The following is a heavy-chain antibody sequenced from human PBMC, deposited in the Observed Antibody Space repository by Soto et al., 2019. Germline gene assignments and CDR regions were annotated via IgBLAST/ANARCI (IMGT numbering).Heavy chain of an antibody. CDR3: ARELLSFPFAL. CDR2: INHSGST. D-gene: IGHD2-2*01. CDR1: GGSFSGYY. Sequence: SETLCLTCAVYGGSFSGYYWSWIRQPPGKGLEWIGEINHSGSTNYNPSLKSRVTISVDTSKNQFSLKLSSVTAADTAVYYCARELLSFPFALWGQGTLVTVSS. V-gene: IGHV4-34*01. J-gene: IGHJ4*02.